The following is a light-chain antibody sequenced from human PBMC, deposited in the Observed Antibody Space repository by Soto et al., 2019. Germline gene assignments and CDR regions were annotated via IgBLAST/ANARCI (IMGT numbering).Light chain of an antibody. V-gene: IGKV3-20*01. Sequence: EIVLTQSPVTLSLSPGERATLSCRASQSVSSSYLAWYQQKPGQAPRLLIYGASSRATGIPDRFSGSGSGTDFTLTISRLEPEDFAVYYCQQYSSSLITFGQGTRLEI. CDR3: QQYSSSLIT. J-gene: IGKJ5*01. CDR2: GAS. CDR1: QSVSSSY.